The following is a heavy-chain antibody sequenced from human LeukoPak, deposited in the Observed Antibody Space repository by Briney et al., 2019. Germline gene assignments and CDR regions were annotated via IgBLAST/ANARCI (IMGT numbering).Heavy chain of an antibody. D-gene: IGHD3-10*01. CDR2: LSGSGQRP. CDR3: AKDLEVLWFGELPLFDY. CDR1: GFVFSSYA. V-gene: IGHV3-23*01. J-gene: IGHJ4*02. Sequence: GGSLRLSCAASGFVFSSYAMGWVRQAPGKGLEWVSALSGSGQRPKYADSVKGRFTISRGSFKSTLYLQMDSLRAEDTAVYYCAKDLEVLWFGELPLFDYWGQGTLVTVSS.